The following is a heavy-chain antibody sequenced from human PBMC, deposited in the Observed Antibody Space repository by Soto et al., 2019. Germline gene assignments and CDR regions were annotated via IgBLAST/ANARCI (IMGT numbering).Heavy chain of an antibody. CDR3: ARQYPLATAPPYFDY. D-gene: IGHD5-12*01. CDR1: GGSISSSSYY. Sequence: QLQLQESGPGLVKPSETLSLTCTVSGGSISSSSYYWGWIRQPPGKGLEWIGSIYYSGSTYYNPSLKSRVTISVDTSKNQFSLKLSSVTAADTAVYYCARQYPLATAPPYFDYWGQGTLVTVSS. J-gene: IGHJ4*02. V-gene: IGHV4-39*01. CDR2: IYYSGST.